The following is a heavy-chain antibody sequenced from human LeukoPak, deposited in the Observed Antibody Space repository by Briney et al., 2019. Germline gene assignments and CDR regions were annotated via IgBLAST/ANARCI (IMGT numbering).Heavy chain of an antibody. CDR1: GDSVSRNSVT. D-gene: IGHD2-2*01. J-gene: IGHJ5*02. V-gene: IGHV6-1*01. CDR2: TYYMSTWYN. CDR3: ARRLTQYDCFDP. Sequence: SQTLSLTCAISGDSVSRNSVTWNWIRQSPSRGLEWLGRTYYMSTWYNDYAVSVRGRITVNPDTSKNQFSLHLNSVTPEDTAVYYCARRLTQYDCFDPWGQGILVTVSS.